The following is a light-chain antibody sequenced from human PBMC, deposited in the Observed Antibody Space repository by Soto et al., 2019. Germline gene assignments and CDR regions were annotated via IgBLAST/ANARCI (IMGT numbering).Light chain of an antibody. J-gene: IGKJ5*01. V-gene: IGKV3-20*01. CDR3: QQYGSSVAIT. Sequence: EIVLTQSPGTLSLSPGERATLSCRAIQTVSTSFLAWYQQKPGQAPRLLIYGAFSRATGIPDRFSGRGSGTDFTLTISRLEPEDFAVYYCQQYGSSVAITFGQGTRLEI. CDR2: GAF. CDR1: QTVSTSF.